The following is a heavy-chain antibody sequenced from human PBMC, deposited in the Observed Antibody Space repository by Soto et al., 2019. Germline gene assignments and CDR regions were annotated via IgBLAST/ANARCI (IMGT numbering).Heavy chain of an antibody. CDR2: INHSGST. D-gene: IGHD2-15*01. J-gene: IGHJ5*02. CDR1: GGSFNGYY. Sequence: QVQLQQWGAGLLKPSETLSLTCTVYGGSFNGYYRSLIRQPPGKGLESIGEINHSGSTNSNPSLKPRVTISIDTSENQFSLKVSSVSSADSAAYYSAGGGGIVVAATLQYNWFDPWGQGTLVIVAS. V-gene: IGHV4-34*01. CDR3: AGGGGIVVAATLQYNWFDP.